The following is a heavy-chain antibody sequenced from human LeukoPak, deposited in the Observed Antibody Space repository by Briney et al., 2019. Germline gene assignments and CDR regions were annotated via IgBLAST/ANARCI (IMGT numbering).Heavy chain of an antibody. J-gene: IGHJ5*02. CDR3: ARAELRYFDWLSSKNWFDP. V-gene: IGHV3-21*01. CDR2: ISSSSSYI. D-gene: IGHD3-9*01. CDR1: GFSFSSYA. Sequence: GGSLRLSCATSGFSFSSYAMSWVRQAPGKGLEWVSSISSSSSYIYYADSVKGRFTISRDNAKNSLYLQMNSLRAEDTAVYYCARAELRYFDWLSSKNWFDPWGQGTLVTVSS.